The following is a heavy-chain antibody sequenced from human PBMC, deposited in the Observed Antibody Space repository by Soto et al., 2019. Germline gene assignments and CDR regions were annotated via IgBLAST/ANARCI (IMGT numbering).Heavy chain of an antibody. V-gene: IGHV3-23*01. CDR1: GFTFSRYA. CDR3: AKEGDSGSGSYDFDY. J-gene: IGHJ4*02. D-gene: IGHD3-10*01. Sequence: EVQLLESGGGLVQPGGSLRLSCAASGFTFSRYAMSWVRQAPGKGLEWVSGISRSGGATYYADSVKGRFTISRDNSKNTLYLQMNSPRAEDTALYYCAKEGDSGSGSYDFDYWGQGTLVTVSS. CDR2: ISRSGGAT.